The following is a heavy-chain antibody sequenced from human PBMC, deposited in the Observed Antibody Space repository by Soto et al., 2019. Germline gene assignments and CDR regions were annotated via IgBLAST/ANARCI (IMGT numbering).Heavy chain of an antibody. CDR2: FFHSGST. Sequence: SETLSLTCTVSGGSITSYYWSWIRQPPGKGLEWIGYFFHSGSTNYNPSLKSRVTISFDTSKNQFSLKLNSVTAADTAVYYCTKDIAASGTSSDAFDIWGQGTMFTVSS. CDR1: GGSITSYY. V-gene: IGHV4-59*12. J-gene: IGHJ3*02. D-gene: IGHD6-13*01. CDR3: TKDIAASGTSSDAFDI.